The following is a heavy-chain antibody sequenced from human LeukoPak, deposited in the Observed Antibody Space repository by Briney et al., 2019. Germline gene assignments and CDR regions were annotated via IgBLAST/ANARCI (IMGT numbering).Heavy chain of an antibody. CDR1: GFTFSNYA. CDR2: IGGCGHNT. Sequence: GGSLRLSCAASGFTFSNYAMSWVRQAPGKGLEWVSSIGGCGHNTYYADSVKGRFTVSRDNSKNTLYLQMNSLRADDTAVYYCSKEGRFSSSWELDYWGQGTLVTVSS. CDR3: SKEGRFSSSWELDY. V-gene: IGHV3-23*01. J-gene: IGHJ4*02. D-gene: IGHD6-13*01.